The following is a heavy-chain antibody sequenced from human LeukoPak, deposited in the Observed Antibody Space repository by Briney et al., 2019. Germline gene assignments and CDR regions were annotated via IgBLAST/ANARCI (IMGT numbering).Heavy chain of an antibody. CDR1: GYTFTSYY. D-gene: IGHD6-13*01. CDR3: ARDISSIAAAGWSYYYYYGMDV. J-gene: IGHJ6*02. CDR2: INPSGGST. V-gene: IGHV1-46*01. Sequence: ASVKVSCKASGYTFTSYYMHWVRQAPGQGLEWMGIINPSGGSTSYAQKLQGRVTMTTDTSTSTAYMELRSLRSDDTAVYYCARDISSIAAAGWSYYYYYGMDVWGQGTTATVSS.